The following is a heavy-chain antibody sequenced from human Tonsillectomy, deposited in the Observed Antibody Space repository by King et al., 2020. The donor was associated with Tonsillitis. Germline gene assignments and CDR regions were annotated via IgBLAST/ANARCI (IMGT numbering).Heavy chain of an antibody. J-gene: IGHJ5*02. Sequence: QLVQSGAEVKKPGASVKVSCKASGYSFTSYFMHWVRQAPGQGLEWMGIINPSGGSTTYAQKFQGRVTMTRDTSTSTGYMELSSLRSDDTAVYYCARDFAGGYGDYRPDWFDPWGQGTLVTVSS. D-gene: IGHD4-17*01. CDR2: INPSGGST. CDR3: ARDFAGGYGDYRPDWFDP. V-gene: IGHV1-46*01. CDR1: GYSFTSYF.